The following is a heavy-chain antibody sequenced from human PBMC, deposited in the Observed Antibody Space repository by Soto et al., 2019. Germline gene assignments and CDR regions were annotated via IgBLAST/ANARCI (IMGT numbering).Heavy chain of an antibody. V-gene: IGHV4-30-4*01. CDR2: IYYSGST. CDR3: ASYTTWGPYNWFDP. J-gene: IGHJ5*02. Sequence: LTCTVSGGSISSGDYYWSWIRQPPGKGLEWIGYIYYSGSTYYNPSLKSRVTISVDTSKNQFSLKLSSVTAADTAVYYCASYTTWGPYNWFDPWGQGTLVTVSS. CDR1: GGSISSGDYY. D-gene: IGHD7-27*01.